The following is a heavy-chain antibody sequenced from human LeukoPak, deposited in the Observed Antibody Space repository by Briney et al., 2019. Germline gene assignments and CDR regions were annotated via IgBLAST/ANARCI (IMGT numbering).Heavy chain of an antibody. D-gene: IGHD6-13*01. V-gene: IGHV7-4-1*02. Sequence: ASVKVSCKASGYTFTGYYMHWVRQAPGQGLEWMGWINTNTGNPTYAQGFTGRFVFSLDTSVSTAYLQISSLKAEDTAVYYCARQKCIAAAGTSCGHYYHYYMDVWGKGTTVTVSS. CDR2: INTNTGNP. J-gene: IGHJ6*03. CDR1: GYTFTGYY. CDR3: ARQKCIAAAGTSCGHYYHYYMDV.